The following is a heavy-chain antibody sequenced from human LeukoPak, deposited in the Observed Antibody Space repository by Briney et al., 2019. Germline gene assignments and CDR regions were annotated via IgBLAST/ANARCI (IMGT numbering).Heavy chain of an antibody. V-gene: IGHV3-30*04. J-gene: IGHJ4*02. CDR1: GFTFSSYA. CDR3: AKDFSVYYYDSRVLDY. D-gene: IGHD3-22*01. CDR2: ISFDGTDA. Sequence: GTSLRLSCAASGFTFSSYAIHWVRQAPGKGLEWVAVISFDGTDAFYADSVKGRFTISRDNSKNTLYLQMNSLRADDTAVYYCAKDFSVYYYDSRVLDYWGQGTLVTVSS.